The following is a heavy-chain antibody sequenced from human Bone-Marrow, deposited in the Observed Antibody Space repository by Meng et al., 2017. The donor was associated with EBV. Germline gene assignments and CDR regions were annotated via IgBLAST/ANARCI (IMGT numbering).Heavy chain of an antibody. CDR2: IDYGGIST. D-gene: IGHD3-16*01. Sequence: EVQLVESGXXLVEPGGXLRLSCAASGFIFNNYRMNWVRQAPGKGLEWVSVIDYGGISTYYADSVKGRFTISRDNAKNSVSLQMNNLRAEDTAVYYCVREEYDPRDFWGQGTLVTVSS. CDR1: GFIFNNYR. V-gene: IGHV3-21*01. J-gene: IGHJ4*02. CDR3: VREEYDPRDF.